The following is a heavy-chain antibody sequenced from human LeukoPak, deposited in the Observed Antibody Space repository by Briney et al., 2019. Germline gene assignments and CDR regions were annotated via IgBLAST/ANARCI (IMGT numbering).Heavy chain of an antibody. D-gene: IGHD3-3*01. CDR1: GYSISSDYY. CDR2: IYHSGST. V-gene: IGHV4-38-2*02. J-gene: IGHJ5*02. Sequence: SETLSLTCTVSGYSISSDYYWGWIRQPPGKGLEWIGSIYHSGSTYYNPSLKSRVTISVDTSKNQFSLRLNSVTAADTAVYYCTLFWSGRYNWFDPWGQGTLVTVSS. CDR3: TLFWSGRYNWFDP.